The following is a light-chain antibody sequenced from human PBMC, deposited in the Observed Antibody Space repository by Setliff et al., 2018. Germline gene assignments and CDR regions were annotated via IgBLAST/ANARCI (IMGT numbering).Light chain of an antibody. Sequence: SYALTQPSSVSVSPGQTATITCSGDVLAKKFARWFQQKPGQAPVVVIYKDSERPSGVPERFSGSSSGTTVTLTISGAQVEDEADYYCYSAADNKKVFGGGTKVTVL. CDR1: VLAKKF. CDR3: YSAADNKKV. V-gene: IGLV3-27*01. J-gene: IGLJ3*02. CDR2: KDS.